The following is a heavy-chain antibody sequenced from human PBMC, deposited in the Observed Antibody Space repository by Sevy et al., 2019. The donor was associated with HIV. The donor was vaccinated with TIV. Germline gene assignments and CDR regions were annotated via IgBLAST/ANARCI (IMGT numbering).Heavy chain of an antibody. CDR3: TTVAQFTAFDI. CDR1: GFDFSNAW. Sequence: GGSLRLSCAASGFDFSNAWMTWVRQAPGKGLEWVGHIKSITDGGTTDYAAPVKGRFTISRDDSKNTLYLQMNSLKTEDTAVYYCTTVAQFTAFDIWGQGTMVTVSS. CDR2: IKSITDGGTT. V-gene: IGHV3-15*01. J-gene: IGHJ3*02.